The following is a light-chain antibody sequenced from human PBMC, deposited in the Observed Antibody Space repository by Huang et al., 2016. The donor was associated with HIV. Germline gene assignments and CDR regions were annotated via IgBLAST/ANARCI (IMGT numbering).Light chain of an antibody. Sequence: EVVMTQSPATLSVSPGERATLPCRASQNVNTDLVWYQHRPGQPPRPLRSGGSTRATGIPARFSGSGAGTEFTLTISSLQSEDFAVYYCQQYNYWPHTFGQGTKLEIK. J-gene: IGKJ2*01. V-gene: IGKV3D-15*01. CDR3: QQYNYWPHT. CDR1: QNVNTD. CDR2: GGS.